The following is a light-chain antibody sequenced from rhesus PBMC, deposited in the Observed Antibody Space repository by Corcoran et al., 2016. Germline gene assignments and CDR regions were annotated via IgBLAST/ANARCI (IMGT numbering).Light chain of an antibody. CDR3: LQHNSYPYS. Sequence: DIQMTQSPSSLSASVGDTVTITCRASQGISSYLNWFQQKQGNPPKLLIYAASSLESGVPSRFSGIGSGTEFTLTISSLQPEDFATYYCLQHNSYPYSFGQGTKVEIK. J-gene: IGKJ2*01. CDR1: QGISSY. V-gene: IGKV1-28*02. CDR2: AAS.